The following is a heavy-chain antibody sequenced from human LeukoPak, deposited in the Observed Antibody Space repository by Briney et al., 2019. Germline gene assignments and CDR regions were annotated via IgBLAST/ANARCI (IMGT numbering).Heavy chain of an antibody. D-gene: IGHD1-26*01. CDR1: GYTFTSYS. CDR2: INAGNGNT. J-gene: IGHJ5*02. V-gene: IGHV1-3*01. Sequence: DSVKVSCKASGYTFTSYSMHWVRQTPGQRLEWMGWINAGNGNTKYSQKFQGRVTITRDTSATTAYMELSSLRSEDTAVYYCAREKLTGGFDPWGQGTLVTVPS. CDR3: AREKLTGGFDP.